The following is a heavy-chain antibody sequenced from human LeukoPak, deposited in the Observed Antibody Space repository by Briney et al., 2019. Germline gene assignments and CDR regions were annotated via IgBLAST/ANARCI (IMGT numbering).Heavy chain of an antibody. Sequence: GASVKVSCKASGYTFTSYGISWVRQAPGQGLEWMGWISAYNGNTNYAQKLQGRVTMTTDTSTSTAYMDLRSLRSDDTAVYYRARTHSSGWYSVGYYYMDVWGKGTTVTVSS. V-gene: IGHV1-18*01. D-gene: IGHD6-19*01. CDR1: GYTFTSYG. CDR3: ARTHSSGWYSVGYYYMDV. J-gene: IGHJ6*03. CDR2: ISAYNGNT.